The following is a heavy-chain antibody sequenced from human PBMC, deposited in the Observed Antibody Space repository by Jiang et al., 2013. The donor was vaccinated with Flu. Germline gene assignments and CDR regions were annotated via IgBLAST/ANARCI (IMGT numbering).Heavy chain of an antibody. CDR1: GGTFSSYA. Sequence: EVKKPGSSVKVSCKXSGGTFSSYAISWVRQAPGQGLEWMGGIIPIFGTANYAQKFQGRVTITADESTSTAYMELSSLRSEDTAVYYCARGVLYSSSFLGGSFDYWGQGTLVTVSS. CDR3: ARGVLYSSSFLGGSFDY. CDR2: IIPIFGTA. D-gene: IGHD6-13*01. J-gene: IGHJ4*02. V-gene: IGHV1-69*01.